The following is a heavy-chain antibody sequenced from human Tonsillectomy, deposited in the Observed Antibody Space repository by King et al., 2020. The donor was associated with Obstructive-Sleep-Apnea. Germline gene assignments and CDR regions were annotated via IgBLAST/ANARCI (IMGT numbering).Heavy chain of an antibody. D-gene: IGHD1-7*01. J-gene: IGHJ3*02. V-gene: IGHV3-33*01. CDR3: ARNYAPFPAFDT. CDR2: VWYDGSNK. CDR1: GFTFSSYA. Sequence: VQLVESGGGVVQPGRSLRLSCAASGFTFSSYAIHWVRQAPGKGLEWVAVVWYDGSNKYYADSVKGRFTISRDNSKNTLYLQMNSLRAEDTAVYYCARNYAPFPAFDTWGKGTWAT.